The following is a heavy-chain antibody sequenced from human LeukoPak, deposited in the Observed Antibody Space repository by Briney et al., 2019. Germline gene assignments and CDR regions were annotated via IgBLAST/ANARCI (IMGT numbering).Heavy chain of an antibody. V-gene: IGHV1-8*01. CDR3: ASSLYSSGWFNWYFDL. D-gene: IGHD6-19*01. Sequence: ASVKVSCKASGYTFTSYDINWVRQATGQGLEWMGWMNPNSGNTGYAQKFQGRVTMTRNTSISTAYMELSSLRSEDTAVYYCASSLYSSGWFNWYFDLWGRGTLVTVSS. CDR2: MNPNSGNT. J-gene: IGHJ2*01. CDR1: GYTFTSYD.